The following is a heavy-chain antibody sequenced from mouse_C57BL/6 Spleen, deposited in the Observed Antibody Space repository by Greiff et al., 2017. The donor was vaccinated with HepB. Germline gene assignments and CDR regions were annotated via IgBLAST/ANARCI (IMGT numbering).Heavy chain of an antibody. CDR1: GYAFTNYL. Sequence: VQLQQSGAELVRPGTSVKVSCKASGYAFTNYLIEWVKQRPGQGLEWIGVINPGSGGTNYNEKFKGKATLTADKSSSTAYMQLSSLTSEDSAVYCCARSREIFMDYDVEGFAYWGQGTLVTVSA. V-gene: IGHV1-54*01. J-gene: IGHJ3*01. D-gene: IGHD2-4*01. CDR2: INPGSGGT. CDR3: ARSREIFMDYDVEGFAY.